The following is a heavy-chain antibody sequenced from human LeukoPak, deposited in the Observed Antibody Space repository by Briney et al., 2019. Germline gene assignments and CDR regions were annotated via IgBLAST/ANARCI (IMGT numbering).Heavy chain of an antibody. D-gene: IGHD3-16*01. V-gene: IGHV4-39*01. J-gene: IGHJ6*02. CDR3: ARLGGSYGMDV. Sequence: SETLSLTCTVSGGPISRSGYYWGWIRQPPGKGLEWIASIFFSGTTYYTPSLKSRLTISVDTSKNQFSLQLSSVTAADTAVYYCARLGGSYGMDVWGQGTTVTVSS. CDR1: GGPISRSGYY. CDR2: IFFSGTT.